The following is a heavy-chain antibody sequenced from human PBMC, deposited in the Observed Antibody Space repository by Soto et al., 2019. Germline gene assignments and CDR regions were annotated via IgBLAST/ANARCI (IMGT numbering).Heavy chain of an antibody. Sequence: XDTLCLTCAVAGFSISSSSYYWGWIRQPPGKGLEWIGSIYYSGSTYYNPSLKSRVTISVDTSKNQFSLKLSSVTAADTAVYYCARSRIRYSGSYQVSPFDYWGQGTLVTVSS. D-gene: IGHD1-26*01. CDR2: IYYSGST. V-gene: IGHV4-39*01. CDR1: GFSISSSSYY. CDR3: ARSRIRYSGSYQVSPFDY. J-gene: IGHJ4*02.